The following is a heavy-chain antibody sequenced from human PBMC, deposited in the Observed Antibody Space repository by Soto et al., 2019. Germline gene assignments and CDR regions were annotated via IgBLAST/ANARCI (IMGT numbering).Heavy chain of an antibody. D-gene: IGHD3-22*01. CDR3: VKGEYYYDSSGYYPFDY. J-gene: IGHJ4*02. Sequence: GGSLRLSCAASGFTFSEYGIHWVRQAPGKGLEWVAVLSYDGSNKYYADSAKGRFTISRDNSKNTLFLQMNSLRAEDTAVYYSVKGEYYYDSSGYYPFDYWGQGTLVTVSS. V-gene: IGHV3-30*18. CDR2: LSYDGSNK. CDR1: GFTFSEYG.